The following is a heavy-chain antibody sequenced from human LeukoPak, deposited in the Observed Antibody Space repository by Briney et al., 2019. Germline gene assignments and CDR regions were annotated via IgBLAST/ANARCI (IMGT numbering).Heavy chain of an antibody. V-gene: IGHV4-59*01. CDR3: ARDKWSGEAFDI. CDR2: IYYSGST. Sequence: SETLSLTCTVSGGSISSYYWSWIRQPPGKGLDWIGYIYYSGSTNYNPSLKSRVTISVDTSKNQFSLKLSSVTAADTAVYYCARDKWSGEAFDIWGQGTMVTVSS. J-gene: IGHJ3*02. CDR1: GGSISSYY. D-gene: IGHD3-3*01.